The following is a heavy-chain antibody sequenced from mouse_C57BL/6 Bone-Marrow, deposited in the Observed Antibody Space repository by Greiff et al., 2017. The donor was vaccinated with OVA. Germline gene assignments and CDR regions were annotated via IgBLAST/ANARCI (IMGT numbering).Heavy chain of an antibody. CDR2: IYPRSGNT. D-gene: IGHD2-4*01. V-gene: IGHV1-81*01. Sequence: QVQLQQSGAELARPGASVKLSCKASGYTFTSYGISWVKQRTGQGLEWIGEIYPRSGNTYYNEKFKGKATLTAAKSSSTAYMELRSLTSEDSAVYVCARIPIYYDYDRPMDYWGQGTSVTVSS. J-gene: IGHJ4*01. CDR3: ARIPIYYDYDRPMDY. CDR1: GYTFTSYG.